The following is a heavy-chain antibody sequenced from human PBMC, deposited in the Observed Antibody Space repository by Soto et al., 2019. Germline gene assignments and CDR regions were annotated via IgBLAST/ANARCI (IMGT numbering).Heavy chain of an antibody. CDR2: ISSNGGST. CDR3: ARIGSWALNFDY. J-gene: IGHJ4*02. Sequence: GGSLRLSCAASGFTFSSYAMHWVRQAPGKGLEYVSVISSNGGSTYYANSVKGRFTISRDNSKNTLYLQMGSLRAEDMAVYYCARIGSWALNFDYWGQGTQVTVSS. V-gene: IGHV3-64*01. CDR1: GFTFSSYA. D-gene: IGHD6-13*01.